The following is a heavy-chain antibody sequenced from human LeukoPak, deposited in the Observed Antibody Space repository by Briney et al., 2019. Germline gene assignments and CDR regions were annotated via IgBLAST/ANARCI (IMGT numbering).Heavy chain of an antibody. J-gene: IGHJ3*02. Sequence: ASVKDTCKASVYTFTNYYMHCRRPPPGQGLEWMGIINPSGGGTSYAQKFQGRVTMTMDTSTSTVYMELSGLRSEDTAVYHCESVGLVVADVFFIWGEGRMVTVSS. D-gene: IGHD2-2*01. CDR1: VYTFTNYY. V-gene: IGHV1-46*01. CDR3: ESVGLVVADVFFI. CDR2: INPSGGGT.